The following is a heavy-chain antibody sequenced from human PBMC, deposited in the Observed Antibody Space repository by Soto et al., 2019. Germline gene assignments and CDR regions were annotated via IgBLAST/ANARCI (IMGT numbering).Heavy chain of an antibody. V-gene: IGHV4-30-2*01. D-gene: IGHD5-12*01. CDR2: IYHSGST. CDR1: GGSISSGGYS. Sequence: QLHLQESGSGLVKPSQTLSLTCAVSGGSISSGGYSWRWIRQPPGKGLEWIGYIYHSGSTYYNPSLKSRVTISVDRSKNQFSLKLSSVTAADTAVYYCAAGGGLPRYYWGQGTLVTVSS. CDR3: AAGGGLPRYY. J-gene: IGHJ4*02.